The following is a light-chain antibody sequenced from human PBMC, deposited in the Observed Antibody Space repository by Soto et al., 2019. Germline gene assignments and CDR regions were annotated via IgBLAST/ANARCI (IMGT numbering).Light chain of an antibody. J-gene: IGLJ1*01. CDR3: TSYTRDTALV. CDR1: NSYVGTYNY. Sequence: QSALTHPASVSWSPGHSITISFTGTNSYVGTYNYVSWYQHHTGKAPKLIIYEVSNRPSGVSNRFSGSKSGRTASLTISGIQAEDEADYHCTSYTRDTALVFGTGTKVTVL. CDR2: EVS. V-gene: IGLV2-14*01.